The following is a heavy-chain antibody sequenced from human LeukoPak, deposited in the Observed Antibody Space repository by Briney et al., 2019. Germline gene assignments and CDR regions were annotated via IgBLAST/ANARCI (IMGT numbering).Heavy chain of an antibody. J-gene: IGHJ4*02. CDR3: ARDREAVADYYFDY. CDR1: GFTFSSYS. D-gene: IGHD6-19*01. V-gene: IGHV3-21*01. Sequence: GGSLRLSCAASGFTFSSYSINWVRQAPGKGLEWVSSISSTSSYIYYIDSVKGRFTISRDNAKNSLYLQMNSLRAEDTAVYYCARDREAVADYYFDYWGQGTLVTVSS. CDR2: ISSTSSYI.